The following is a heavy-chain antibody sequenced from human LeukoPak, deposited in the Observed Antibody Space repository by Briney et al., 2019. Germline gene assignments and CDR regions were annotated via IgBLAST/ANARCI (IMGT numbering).Heavy chain of an antibody. CDR1: GNTFTRNY. CDR2: ISPSGDST. J-gene: IGHJ4*02. D-gene: IGHD3-10*01. Sequence: ASVKVSCTASGNTFTRNYIQWVRQAPGQGLEWMGIISPSGDSTTYAQKFQGRVTMTRDTSTRTVYMELSSLRSEGTAVYYCARDAGYYVSGSSLDYWGQGTLVTVSS. CDR3: ARDAGYYVSGSSLDY. V-gene: IGHV1-46*01.